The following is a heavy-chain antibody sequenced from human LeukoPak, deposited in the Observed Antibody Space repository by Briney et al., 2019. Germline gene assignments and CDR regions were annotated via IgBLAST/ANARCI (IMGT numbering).Heavy chain of an antibody. J-gene: IGHJ5*02. D-gene: IGHD3-10*01. V-gene: IGHV1-46*01. CDR3: ARGPPSAVRMVRGVIITSPWFDP. CDR1: GYTFTSYY. CDR2: INPSGGST. Sequence: ASVKVSCKASGYTFTSYYMHWVRQAPGQGLEWMGLINPSGGSTSYAQKFQGRVTMTRDTSTRTVYLELSSLRSEDTAMYYGARGPPSAVRMVRGVIITSPWFDPWGQGTLVTVSS.